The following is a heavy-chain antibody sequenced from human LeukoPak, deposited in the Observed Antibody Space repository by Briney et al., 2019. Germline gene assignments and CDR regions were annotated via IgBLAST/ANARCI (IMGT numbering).Heavy chain of an antibody. V-gene: IGHV3-74*01. CDR3: ARDWDYYEGHAFDI. CDR2: INSDGSST. Sequence: GGSLRLSCAASGFTFSSYWMHWVRQAPGKGLVWVSRINSDGSSTSYADSVKGRFTISRDHSKNTLYLQMNSLRAEDTAVYYCARDWDYYEGHAFDIWGQGTMVTVSS. D-gene: IGHD3-22*01. J-gene: IGHJ3*02. CDR1: GFTFSSYW.